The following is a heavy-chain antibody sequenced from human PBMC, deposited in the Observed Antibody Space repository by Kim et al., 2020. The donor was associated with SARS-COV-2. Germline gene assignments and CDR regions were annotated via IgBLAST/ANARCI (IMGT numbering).Heavy chain of an antibody. J-gene: IGHJ4*02. CDR2: ISGSGGGT. D-gene: IGHD1-26*01. CDR3: AKDSGRGHYYFDY. CDR1: GFTFSSYV. Sequence: GGSLRLSCVGSGFTFSSYVMSWVRQAPGEGLEWVSGISGSGGGTYYADSVKGRFTISRDNSKNTLYLQMDSLRAEDTALYYCAKDSGRGHYYFDYWGQGTLVTVSS. V-gene: IGHV3-23*01.